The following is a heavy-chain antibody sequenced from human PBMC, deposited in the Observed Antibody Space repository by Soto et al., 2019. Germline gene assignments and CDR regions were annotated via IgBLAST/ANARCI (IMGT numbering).Heavy chain of an antibody. CDR3: ARVLIKWELHHLFDY. CDR2: IKSDGTTT. V-gene: IGHV3-74*01. CDR1: GFAFTTYW. J-gene: IGHJ4*02. D-gene: IGHD1-26*01. Sequence: GGSLRLSCEASGFAFTTYWMHWVRQAPGKGLVWVSGIKSDGTTTTYADSVKGRFTISRDNAKNTLYLQMSSLSAEDTAVYYCARVLIKWELHHLFDYWGQGTLVTVSS.